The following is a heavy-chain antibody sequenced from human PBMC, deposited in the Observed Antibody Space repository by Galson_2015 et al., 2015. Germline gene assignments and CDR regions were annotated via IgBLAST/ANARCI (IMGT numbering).Heavy chain of an antibody. V-gene: IGHV2-26*01. J-gene: IGHJ2*01. CDR2: IFSNGEK. CDR1: GFSLSNVRLD. D-gene: IGHD4-23*01. Sequence: PALVKPTQTLTLTCTVSGFSLSNVRLDVSWIRQPPGKALEWLAPIFSNGEKSYSTSLRSRLTISKDTSKSQVVLTMTNMDPVDTATYYCARMGDYGGNSFYFDLWGRGTLVTVSS. CDR3: ARMGDYGGNSFYFDL.